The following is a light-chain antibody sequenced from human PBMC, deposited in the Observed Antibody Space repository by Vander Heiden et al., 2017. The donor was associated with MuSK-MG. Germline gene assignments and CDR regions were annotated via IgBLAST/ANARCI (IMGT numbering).Light chain of an antibody. J-gene: IGKJ5*01. V-gene: IGKV1-39*01. CDR2: AAA. CDR1: QGINSS. Sequence: DIHLTQSPSSLSASLGDRVTITCRASQGINSSLNWYQHAPGKAPKLLIYAAAVLQNGAPSRFSGRGSGTEFTFTISGLQPEDFATYYCQQSFSSPPTFGQGTRLDIK. CDR3: QQSFSSPPT.